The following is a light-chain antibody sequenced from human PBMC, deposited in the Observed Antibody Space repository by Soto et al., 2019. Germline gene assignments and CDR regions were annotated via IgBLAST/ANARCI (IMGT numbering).Light chain of an antibody. J-gene: IGKJ3*01. CDR2: AAS. V-gene: IGKV1-33*01. Sequence: DIQMTQSPSSLSASVGDRVTITCQARQDIRKYLNWYQQKPGRAPKLLIYAASNLETGVPSRFSGSGYGTDFTFSISSLQPEDIATYYCQHYDNLPPFTFGPGTKVAIK. CDR1: QDIRKY. CDR3: QHYDNLPPFT.